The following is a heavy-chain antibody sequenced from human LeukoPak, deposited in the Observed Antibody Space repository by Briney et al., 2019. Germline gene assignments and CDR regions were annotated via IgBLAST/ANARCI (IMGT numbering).Heavy chain of an antibody. J-gene: IGHJ5*02. D-gene: IGHD3-10*01. Sequence: SETLSLTCTVSGGSISSYYWSWIRQPPGKGLEWIGYIYYSGSTNYNPSLKSRVTISVDTSKNQFSLKLSSVTAADTAVYYCARHIPGWFGELLSGINWFDPWGQGTLVTVSS. CDR2: IYYSGST. CDR3: ARHIPGWFGELLSGINWFDP. CDR1: GGSISSYY. V-gene: IGHV4-59*08.